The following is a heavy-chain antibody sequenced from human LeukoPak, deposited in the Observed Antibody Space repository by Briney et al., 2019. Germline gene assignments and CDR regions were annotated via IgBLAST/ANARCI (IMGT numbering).Heavy chain of an antibody. V-gene: IGHV3-30*18. CDR1: ALTFSTYG. D-gene: IGHD5-24*01. Sequence: GGSLRLSCAASALTFSTYGMHWVRQAPGKGLEWVAVILYDGNNKYYADSVSGRFTISRDNSKNTLYLQMNSLRPEDTAVYYCAKDRHPARTDGYYFEHWGQGTLVTVSS. J-gene: IGHJ4*02. CDR2: ILYDGNNK. CDR3: AKDRHPARTDGYYFEH.